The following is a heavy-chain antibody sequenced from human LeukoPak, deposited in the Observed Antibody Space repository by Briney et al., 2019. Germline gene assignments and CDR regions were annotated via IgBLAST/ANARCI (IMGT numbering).Heavy chain of an antibody. CDR1: GFTFSDYY. V-gene: IGHV3-11*01. J-gene: IGHJ6*02. CDR3: ARSIGSYYTMDV. Sequence: LGGSLRLSCRAYGFTFSDYYMNWIRQAPGRGLEWVSYISGSGSDLYYADSVKGRFTISRDNAKNSLYLQMNSLRAEDTAVYYCARSIGSYYTMDVWGQGTTVTVSS. CDR2: ISGSGSDL. D-gene: IGHD3-22*01.